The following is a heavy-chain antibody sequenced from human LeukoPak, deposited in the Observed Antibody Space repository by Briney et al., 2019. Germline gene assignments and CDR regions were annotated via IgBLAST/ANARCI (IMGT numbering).Heavy chain of an antibody. Sequence: SVKVSCKASGGTFSSYTISWVRQAPGQGLEWMGRIIPILGIANYAQKFQGRVTITADKATSTAYMELSSLRSEDTAVYYCARDPSDSSSWIKGYFQHWGQGTLVTVSS. D-gene: IGHD6-13*01. V-gene: IGHV1-69*04. CDR2: IIPILGIA. CDR1: GGTFSSYT. J-gene: IGHJ1*01. CDR3: ARDPSDSSSWIKGYFQH.